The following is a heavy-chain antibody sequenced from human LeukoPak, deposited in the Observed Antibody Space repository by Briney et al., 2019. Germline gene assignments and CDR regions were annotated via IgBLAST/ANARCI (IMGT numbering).Heavy chain of an antibody. V-gene: IGHV3-33*01. CDR2: IWYDGSNK. CDR1: GFTFSSYG. D-gene: IGHD2-2*01. Sequence: GGSLRLSCAASGFTFSSYGMHWVRQAPGKGLEWAAVIWYDGSNKYYADSVKGRFTISRDNSKNTLYLQMNSLRAEDTAVYYCARSLPIVVVPAASQRRRNYYYYGMDVWGQGTTVTVSS. J-gene: IGHJ6*02. CDR3: ARSLPIVVVPAASQRRRNYYYYGMDV.